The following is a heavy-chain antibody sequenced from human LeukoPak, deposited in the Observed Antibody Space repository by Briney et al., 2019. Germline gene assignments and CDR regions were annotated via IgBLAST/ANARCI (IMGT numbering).Heavy chain of an antibody. CDR1: YSSSTSGHF. J-gene: IGHJ4*02. Sequence: SETLSLTCNVSYSSSTSGHFYVWIRQPPGKGLEWIGSIYHTGSPYYSPSLKSRVTISRDTSKNQSSLRLTSVTAADTAVYYCATSRPYDFWSGYTLDYWGQGTLVTVSS. CDR3: ATSRPYDFWSGYTLDY. CDR2: IYHTGSP. D-gene: IGHD3-3*01. V-gene: IGHV4-38-2*02.